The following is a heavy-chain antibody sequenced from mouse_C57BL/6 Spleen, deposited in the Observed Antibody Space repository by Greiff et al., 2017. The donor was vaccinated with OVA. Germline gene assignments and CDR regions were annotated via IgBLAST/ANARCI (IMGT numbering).Heavy chain of an antibody. J-gene: IGHJ2*01. Sequence: VQLQQSGPVLVKPGASVKMSCKASGYTFTDYYMNWVKQSHGKSLEWIGVINPYNGGTSYNQKFKGKATLTVDKSSSTAYMELNSLTSEDSAVYYCAREGTGTLFDYWGQGTTLTVSS. CDR3: AREGTGTLFDY. D-gene: IGHD4-1*01. V-gene: IGHV1-19*01. CDR1: GYTFTDYY. CDR2: INPYNGGT.